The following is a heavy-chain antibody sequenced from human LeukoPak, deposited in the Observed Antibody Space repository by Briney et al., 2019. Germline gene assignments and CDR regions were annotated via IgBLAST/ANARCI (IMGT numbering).Heavy chain of an antibody. CDR3: ARGNYVYYYGMDV. CDR2: IYYTGNT. V-gene: IGHV4-59*01. J-gene: IGHJ6*02. CDR1: GGSFGTNY. D-gene: IGHD4-11*01. Sequence: SETLSLTCTVSGGSFGTNYWSWIRQPPGRGLEWIGYIYYTGNTNHNPSLKSRVTISVDTSKNQFSLKLSSVTAADTAVYYCARGNYVYYYGMDVWGQGTTVTVSS.